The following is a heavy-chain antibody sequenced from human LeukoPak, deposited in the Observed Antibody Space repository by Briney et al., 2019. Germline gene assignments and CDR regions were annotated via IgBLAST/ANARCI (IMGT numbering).Heavy chain of an antibody. CDR3: ARDLSGSYYIPHYYYYGMDV. CDR1: GYTLTELS. V-gene: IGHV1-24*01. D-gene: IGHD3-10*01. CDR2: FDPEDGET. J-gene: IGHJ6*02. Sequence: GASVKVSCKVSGYTLTELSMHWVRQAPGKGLEWMGGFDPEDGETIYAQKFQGRVTMTEDTSTDTAYMELSSLRSEDTAVYYCARDLSGSYYIPHYYYYGMDVWGQGTTVTVSS.